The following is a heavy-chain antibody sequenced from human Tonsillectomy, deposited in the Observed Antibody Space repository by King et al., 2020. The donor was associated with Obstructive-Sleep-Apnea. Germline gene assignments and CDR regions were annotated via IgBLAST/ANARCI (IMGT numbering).Heavy chain of an antibody. CDR2: ISSSTSYT. D-gene: IGHD3-3*01. CDR3: ARTGGGGPGLVSYFDY. V-gene: IGHV3-11*06. Sequence: QVQLVESGGGLVEPGGSLRLSCAASGFTFSDYYMSWIRQAPGKGLEWVSYISSSTSYTNYADSVKGRFTISRDNAKNSLYLQMNSLRAEDTAVYYCARTGGGGPGLVSYFDYWGQGTLVTVSS. CDR1: GFTFSDYY. J-gene: IGHJ4*02.